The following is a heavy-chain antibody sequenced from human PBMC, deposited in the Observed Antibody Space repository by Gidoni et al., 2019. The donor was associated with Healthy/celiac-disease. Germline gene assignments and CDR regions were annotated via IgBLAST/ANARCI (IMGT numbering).Heavy chain of an antibody. V-gene: IGHV3-33*01. Sequence: QVQLVESGGGVVQPGRSLRLSCEASGFTFSSYGMHWVRQAPGKGLEWVAVIWYDGSNKYYADSVKGRFTISRDNSKNTLYLQMNSLRAEDTAVYYCARDPANSYDFWSGYHIPIYYYGMDVWGQGTTVTVSS. CDR2: IWYDGSNK. J-gene: IGHJ6*02. CDR1: GFTFSSYG. D-gene: IGHD3-3*01. CDR3: ARDPANSYDFWSGYHIPIYYYGMDV.